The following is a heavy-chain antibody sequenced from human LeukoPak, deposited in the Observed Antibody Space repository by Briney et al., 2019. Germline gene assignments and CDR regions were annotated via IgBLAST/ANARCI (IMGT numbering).Heavy chain of an antibody. J-gene: IGHJ6*02. CDR3: ASRKVATTLEDYYYGMDV. CDR1: GGSFSGYY. CDR2: IYYSGST. Sequence: SETLSLTCAVYGGSFSGYYWSWIRQPPGKGLEWIGYIYYSGSTNYNPSLKSRVTISVDTSKNQFSLKLSSVTAADTAVYYCASRKVATTLEDYYYGMDVWGQGTTVTVSS. D-gene: IGHD5-12*01. V-gene: IGHV4-59*12.